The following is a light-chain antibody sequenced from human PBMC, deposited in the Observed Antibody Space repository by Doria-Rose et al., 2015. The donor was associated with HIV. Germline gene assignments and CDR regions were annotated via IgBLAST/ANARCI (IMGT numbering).Light chain of an antibody. CDR3: QVWDSSRVV. J-gene: IGLJ3*02. Sequence: VLTQPPSVSVAPGKTARIPCGGNNIGSKHVHWYQHKPGRAPVLVIYLDNDRPSGIPERSSGSNSGNTATLTISMVEAGDEADYYCQVWDSSRVVLGGETKLTV. V-gene: IGLV3-21*04. CDR1: NIGSKH. CDR2: LDN.